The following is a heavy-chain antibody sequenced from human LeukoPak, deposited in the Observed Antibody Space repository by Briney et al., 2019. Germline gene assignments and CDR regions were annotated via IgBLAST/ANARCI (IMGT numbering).Heavy chain of an antibody. CDR1: GFTFSSYG. CDR3: ARVVVRDYYYYMDV. V-gene: IGHV3-33*01. D-gene: IGHD2-15*01. Sequence: PGRSLRLSCAASGFTFSSYGMHWVRQAPGKGLEWVAVIWYDGSNKYYADSVKGRFTISRDNSKNTLYLQMNSLRAEDTAVYYCARVVVRDYYYYMDVWGKGTTVTVSS. J-gene: IGHJ6*03. CDR2: IWYDGSNK.